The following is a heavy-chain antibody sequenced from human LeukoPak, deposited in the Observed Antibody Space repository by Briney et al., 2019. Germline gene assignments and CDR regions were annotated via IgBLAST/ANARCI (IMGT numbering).Heavy chain of an antibody. J-gene: IGHJ6*03. CDR3: TTYCSSTSCYGSRYYYYMDV. D-gene: IGHD2-2*01. Sequence: GGSLRLSCAASGFTFSNAWMSWVRQAPGKALEWVGRIKSKTDGGTTDYAAPVKGRFTISRDDSKNTLYLQMNSLKTEDTAVYYWTTYCSSTSCYGSRYYYYMDVWGKGTTVTVSS. CDR1: GFTFSNAW. V-gene: IGHV3-15*01. CDR2: IKSKTDGGTT.